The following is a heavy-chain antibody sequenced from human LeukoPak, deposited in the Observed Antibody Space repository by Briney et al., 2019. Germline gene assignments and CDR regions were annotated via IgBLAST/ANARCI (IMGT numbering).Heavy chain of an antibody. D-gene: IGHD6-6*01. Sequence: PSETLSLTCTVSGYSISSGYYWGRIRQPPGKGLEWIGSIYHSGSTYYNPSLKSRVTISVDTSKNQFSLKLSSVTAADTAVYYCAREYSSSSPFYYYYYYMDVWGKGTTVTVSS. J-gene: IGHJ6*03. V-gene: IGHV4-38-2*02. CDR3: AREYSSSSPFYYYYYYMDV. CDR1: GYSISSGYY. CDR2: IYHSGST.